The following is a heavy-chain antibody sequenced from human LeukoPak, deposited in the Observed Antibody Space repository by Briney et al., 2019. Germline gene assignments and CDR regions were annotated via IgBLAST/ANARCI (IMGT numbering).Heavy chain of an antibody. CDR1: GYTFTSYY. Sequence: ASVKVSCKASGYTFTSYYMHWVRQAPGQGLEWMGIINPSGGSTSYAQKFQGRVTMTRDTSISTAYMELSRLRSDDTAVYYCARSAAGTLLDYYYGMDVWGQGTTVTVSS. CDR3: ARSAAGTLLDYYYGMDV. J-gene: IGHJ6*02. CDR2: INPSGGST. D-gene: IGHD6-13*01. V-gene: IGHV1-46*01.